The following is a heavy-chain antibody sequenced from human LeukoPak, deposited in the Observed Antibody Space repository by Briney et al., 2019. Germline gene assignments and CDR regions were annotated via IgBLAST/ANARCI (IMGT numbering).Heavy chain of an antibody. CDR1: GGSFSGYY. J-gene: IGHJ4*02. Sequence: PSETLSLTCAVYGGSFSGYYWSWIRQPPGKGLEWIGEINHSGSTNYNPSLKSRVTIPVDTSKNQFSLKLSSVTAADTAVYYCASPSVYCSGGSCYSPYDYWGQGTLVTVSS. D-gene: IGHD2-15*01. CDR2: INHSGST. V-gene: IGHV4-34*01. CDR3: ASPSVYCSGGSCYSPYDY.